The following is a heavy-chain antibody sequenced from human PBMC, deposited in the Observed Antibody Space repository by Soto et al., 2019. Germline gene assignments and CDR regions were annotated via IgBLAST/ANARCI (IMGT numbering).Heavy chain of an antibody. Sequence: PGGSLRLSCAASGFTFSSYSMNWVRQAPGKGLEWVSSISSSSSYIYYADSVKGRFTISRDNAKNSLYLQMNSLRAEDTAVYYCARWGSVQLAGMDVWGQGTTVTVSS. CDR3: ARWGSVQLAGMDV. V-gene: IGHV3-21*01. CDR2: ISSSSSYI. J-gene: IGHJ6*02. CDR1: GFTFSSYS. D-gene: IGHD6-6*01.